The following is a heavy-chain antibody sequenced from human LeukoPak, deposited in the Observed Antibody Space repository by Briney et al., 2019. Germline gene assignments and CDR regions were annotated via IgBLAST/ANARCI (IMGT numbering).Heavy chain of an antibody. D-gene: IGHD5-12*01. J-gene: IGHJ4*02. CDR2: INPNSGGT. CDR3: ARMSSGYDFSSEFDY. CDR1: GYTFTGYY. Sequence: ASAKVSCKASGYTFTGYYMHWVRQAPGQGLEWMGWINPNSGGTNYAQKFQGRVTMTRDTSISTAYMELSRLRSDDTAVYYCARMSSGYDFSSEFDYWGQGTLVTVSS. V-gene: IGHV1-2*02.